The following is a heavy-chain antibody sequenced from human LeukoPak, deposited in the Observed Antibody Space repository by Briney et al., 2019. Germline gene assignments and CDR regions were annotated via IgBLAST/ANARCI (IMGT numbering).Heavy chain of an antibody. D-gene: IGHD6-19*01. CDR3: ARDSYSSGFFDY. Sequence: WASVKVSCKASGGTFSSYAISWVRQAPGQGLDWMGGIIPIFGTANYAQKFQGRVTITADESTSTAYMELSSLRSEDTAVYYCARDSYSSGFFDYWGQGTLVTVSS. J-gene: IGHJ4*02. CDR1: GGTFSSYA. CDR2: IIPIFGTA. V-gene: IGHV1-69*13.